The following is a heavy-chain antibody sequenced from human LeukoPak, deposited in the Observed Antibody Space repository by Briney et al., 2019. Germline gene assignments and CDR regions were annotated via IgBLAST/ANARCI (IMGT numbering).Heavy chain of an antibody. J-gene: IGHJ2*01. CDR3: AKDFVQDYGDYSPYWYFDL. V-gene: IGHV3-23*01. D-gene: IGHD4-17*01. Sequence: GGSLRLSCAASGFTFSSYAMSWVRQAPGKGLEWVSAISGSGGSTYYADSVKGRFTISRDNSKNTLYLQMNSLRAEDTAVYYCAKDFVQDYGDYSPYWYFDLWGRGTLVTVPS. CDR1: GFTFSSYA. CDR2: ISGSGGST.